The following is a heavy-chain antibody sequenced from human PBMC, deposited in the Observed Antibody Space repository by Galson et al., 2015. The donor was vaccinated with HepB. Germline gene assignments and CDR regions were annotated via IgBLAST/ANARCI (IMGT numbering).Heavy chain of an antibody. Sequence: QSGAEVKKPGESLKISCKGSGYSFTSYWIGWVRQMPGKGLEWMGIIYPGDSDTRYSPSFQGQVTISADKSISTAYLQWSSLKASDTAMYYCAGQGYCSSTSCYGDAFDIWGQGTMVTVSS. CDR2: IYPGDSDT. CDR1: GYSFTSYW. CDR3: AGQGYCSSTSCYGDAFDI. V-gene: IGHV5-51*03. J-gene: IGHJ3*02. D-gene: IGHD2-2*01.